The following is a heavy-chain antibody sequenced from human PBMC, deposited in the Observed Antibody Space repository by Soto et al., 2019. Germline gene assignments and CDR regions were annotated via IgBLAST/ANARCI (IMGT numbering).Heavy chain of an antibody. CDR1: GFTFSSYW. J-gene: IGHJ4*02. Sequence: EVQLVESGGGLVQPGGSLRLSCEASGFTFSSYWMSWIRQAPGKGLEWVANVMQDGSQKYLVDSVKGRFTISRDNAKNSLYLQMDSLRVEDTAVYYFVRDGSSGWHFDSWGQGTLVTVSS. CDR2: VMQDGSQK. V-gene: IGHV3-7*01. D-gene: IGHD6-19*01. CDR3: VRDGSSGWHFDS.